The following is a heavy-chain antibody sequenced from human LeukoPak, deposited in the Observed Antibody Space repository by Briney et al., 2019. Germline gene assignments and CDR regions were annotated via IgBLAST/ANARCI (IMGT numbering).Heavy chain of an antibody. Sequence: GGSLRLSCAASGFTFSNFAMSWVRQAPGKGLEWVSAISGSGGDTYYADSVKGRFTISRDNAKSTLYLHMNSLRAEDTALYYCAKDTLLLLYWGQGTLVTVSS. J-gene: IGHJ4*02. CDR3: AKDTLLLLY. D-gene: IGHD3-22*01. CDR2: ISGSGGDT. V-gene: IGHV3-23*01. CDR1: GFTFSNFA.